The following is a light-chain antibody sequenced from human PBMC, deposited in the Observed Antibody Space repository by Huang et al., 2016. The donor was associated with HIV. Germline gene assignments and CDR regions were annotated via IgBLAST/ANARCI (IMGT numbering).Light chain of an antibody. CDR1: QDITKS. V-gene: IGKV1-NL1*01. J-gene: IGKJ5*01. CDR3: QQYFSPLPIT. CDR2: AAS. Sequence: DIQMTQSPSSLSASVGDRVTITCRASQDITKSLAWYQQKPGQAPNLLLYAASRLESGVPSRFRGSGSGTMYTLTIDSLQPEDSAVYFCQQYFSPLPITFGQGTRLEI.